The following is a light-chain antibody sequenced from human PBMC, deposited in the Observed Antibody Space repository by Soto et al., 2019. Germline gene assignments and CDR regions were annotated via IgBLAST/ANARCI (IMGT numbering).Light chain of an antibody. CDR2: DAS. V-gene: IGKV1-5*01. Sequence: DIQMTQSPSTLSASVGDRVTITCRASQSISSWLAWYQQKPGKAPKLLIYDASSLESGVPSRFSGSGSGTEFTLTISSLQPDDFATYYCLQDYIYPWTFGQGTKVEIK. J-gene: IGKJ1*01. CDR3: LQDYIYPWT. CDR1: QSISSW.